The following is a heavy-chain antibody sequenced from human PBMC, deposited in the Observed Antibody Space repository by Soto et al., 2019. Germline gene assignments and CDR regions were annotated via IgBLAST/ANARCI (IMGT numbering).Heavy chain of an antibody. V-gene: IGHV3-30*18. CDR2: ISYDGSNK. CDR1: GFTFSSYG. D-gene: IGHD3-10*01. J-gene: IGHJ4*02. Sequence: GGSLRLSCAASGFTFSSYGMHWVRQAPGKGLEWVAVISYDGSNKYYADSVKGRFTISRDNSKNTLYLQMNSLRAEDTAVYYCAKDHYYYGSGSYSGPLDYWGQGTLVTVSS. CDR3: AKDHYYYGSGSYSGPLDY.